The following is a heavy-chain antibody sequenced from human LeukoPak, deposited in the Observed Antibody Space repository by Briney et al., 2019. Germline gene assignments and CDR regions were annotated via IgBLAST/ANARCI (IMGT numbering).Heavy chain of an antibody. CDR2: IYYSGST. CDR1: GGSISSYY. Sequence: SETLPLTCTVSGGSISSYYWSWIRQPPRKGLEWIGYIYYSGSTNYNPSLKSRVTISVDTSKNQFSLKLSSVTAADTAVYYCARAGYYDSSGYYPFDYWGQGTLVTVSS. V-gene: IGHV4-59*01. J-gene: IGHJ4*02. D-gene: IGHD3-22*01. CDR3: ARAGYYDSSGYYPFDY.